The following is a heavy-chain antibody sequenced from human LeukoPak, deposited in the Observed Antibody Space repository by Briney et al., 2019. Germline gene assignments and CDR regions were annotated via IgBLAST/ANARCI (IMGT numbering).Heavy chain of an antibody. CDR1: GYSISSGYY. D-gene: IGHD3-3*01. CDR3: ARDLNVLRFLEWSTDAFDI. Sequence: SETLSLTCTVSGYSISSGYYWGWIRQPPGKGLEWIGSIYHSGSTYYNPSLKSRVTISVDTSKNQFSLKLSSVTAADTAVYYCARDLNVLRFLEWSTDAFDIWGQGTMVTVSS. V-gene: IGHV4-38-2*02. CDR2: IYHSGST. J-gene: IGHJ3*02.